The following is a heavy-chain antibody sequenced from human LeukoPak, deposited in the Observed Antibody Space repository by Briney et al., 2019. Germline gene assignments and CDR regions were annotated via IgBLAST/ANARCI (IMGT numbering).Heavy chain of an antibody. CDR3: ARATGYSSGWYAS. Sequence: SETLSLTCAVSGGSISSSNWWSGVRQPPGKGLEWIGEIYHSGSTNYNPSLKSRVTISVDKSKNQFSLKLSSVTAADTAVYYCARATGYSSGWYASWGQGTLVTVSS. V-gene: IGHV4-4*02. D-gene: IGHD6-19*01. CDR2: IYHSGST. CDR1: GGSISSSNW. J-gene: IGHJ4*02.